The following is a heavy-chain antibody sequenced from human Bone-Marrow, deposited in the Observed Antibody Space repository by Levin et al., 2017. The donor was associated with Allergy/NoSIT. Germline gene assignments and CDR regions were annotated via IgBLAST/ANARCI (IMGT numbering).Heavy chain of an antibody. Sequence: NPSETLSLTCTVSGGSVNTGFFYWAWIRQPPGKGLDWLGTIYYSGSSYYSPSLKSRLTISVDTSKNQFSLTLTSVTAADTAVYYCARHRSALHHDAFDIWGQGTRVTVSS. J-gene: IGHJ3*02. V-gene: IGHV4-39*01. CDR1: GGSVNTGFFY. CDR2: IYYSGSS. CDR3: ARHRSALHHDAFDI.